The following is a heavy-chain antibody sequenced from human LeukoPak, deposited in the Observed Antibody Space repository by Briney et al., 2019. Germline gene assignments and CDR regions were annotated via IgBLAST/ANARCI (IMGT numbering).Heavy chain of an antibody. CDR3: ARETYYYDSSGYYPRGCFDY. CDR2: IYYSGSA. D-gene: IGHD3-22*01. J-gene: IGHJ4*02. CDR1: GGSISNYY. V-gene: IGHV4-59*12. Sequence: TSETLSLTCTVSGGSISNYYWSWIRQPPGKGLQWIGYIYYSGSANYNPSLKSRVTISVDTSKNHFSLKLSSVTAADTAVYYCARETYYYDSSGYYPRGCFDYWGQGTLVTVSS.